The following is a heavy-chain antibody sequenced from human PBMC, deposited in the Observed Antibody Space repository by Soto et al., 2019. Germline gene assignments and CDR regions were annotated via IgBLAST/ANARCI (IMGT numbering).Heavy chain of an antibody. D-gene: IGHD1-7*01. Sequence: QVQLVESGGGVVQPGRSLRLSCAASGFTFSSYAMHWVRQAPGKGLEWVAVISYDGSNKYYADSVKGRFTISRDNSKNTLYLQMNSLRAEDTAVYYCARETGTGDPSGYYYYYGMDVWGQGTTVTVSS. J-gene: IGHJ6*02. CDR3: ARETGTGDPSGYYYYYGMDV. CDR1: GFTFSSYA. V-gene: IGHV3-30-3*01. CDR2: ISYDGSNK.